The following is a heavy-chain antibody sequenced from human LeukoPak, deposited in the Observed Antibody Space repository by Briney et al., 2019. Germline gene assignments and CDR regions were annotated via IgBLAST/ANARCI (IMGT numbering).Heavy chain of an antibody. J-gene: IGHJ4*02. CDR3: ARAANTAAGTPTLAIDY. CDR1: GFTFSDYY. Sequence: GGSLRLSCVASGFTFSDYYMSWIRQAREKGLEWVSYIPSTSSYTSYADSVKGRFTISRDNAKNSLYLQMNSLRAEDTAVYYCARAANTAAGTPTLAIDYWGQGTLVTVSS. D-gene: IGHD6-13*01. CDR2: IPSTSSYT. V-gene: IGHV3-11*05.